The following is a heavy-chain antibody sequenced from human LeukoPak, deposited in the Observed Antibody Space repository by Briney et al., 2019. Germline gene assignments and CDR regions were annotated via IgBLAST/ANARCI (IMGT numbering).Heavy chain of an antibody. Sequence: PGGSLRLSCAASGFTFSSYDMNWVRRAPGKGLEWVSGISGSGGSTYYTDSVKGRFTISRDNSKNTLYVQINSLRAEDSAVYYCAKGNQWLTYYYFDYWGQGTLVTVSS. J-gene: IGHJ4*02. V-gene: IGHV3-23*01. D-gene: IGHD6-19*01. CDR2: ISGSGGST. CDR3: AKGNQWLTYYYFDY. CDR1: GFTFSSYD.